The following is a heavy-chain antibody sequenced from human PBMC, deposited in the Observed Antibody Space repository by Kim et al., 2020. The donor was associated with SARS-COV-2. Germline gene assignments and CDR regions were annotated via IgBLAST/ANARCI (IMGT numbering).Heavy chain of an antibody. V-gene: IGHV3-9*01. J-gene: IGHJ6*02. CDR2: ICCNSGNK. Sequence: GGSLRLSCAASGFTFDDYAMHWVRQAPGKGLEWVSVICCNSGNKCYPDSLKGRFTISRDYSKNSLYLQMNSLRAEDTALYYCAKHNNYCGKPNYYCGMVVWGQGTPVTVSS. CDR1: GFTFDDYA. D-gene: IGHD4-17*01. CDR3: AKHNNYCGKPNYYCGMVV.